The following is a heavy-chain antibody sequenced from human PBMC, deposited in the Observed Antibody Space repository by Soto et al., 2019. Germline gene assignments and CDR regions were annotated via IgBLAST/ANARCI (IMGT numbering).Heavy chain of an antibody. Sequence: ASVKVSWKASGYSLTSYYMHWVRQAPGQGLEWMGITNPSDGSTNYAQKFQGRVTMTSDTSTSTVYMEMSSLRSEDTAMYYCARSYVTSRPIDFWGQGTLVTVSS. J-gene: IGHJ4*02. V-gene: IGHV1-46*01. D-gene: IGHD3-10*02. CDR2: TNPSDGST. CDR1: GYSLTSYY. CDR3: ARSYVTSRPIDF.